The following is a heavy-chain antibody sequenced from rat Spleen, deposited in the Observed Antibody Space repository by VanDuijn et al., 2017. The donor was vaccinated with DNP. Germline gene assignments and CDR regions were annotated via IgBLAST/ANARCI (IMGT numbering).Heavy chain of an antibody. D-gene: IGHD1-5*01. Sequence: EVHLVVSGGGLVQPGRSLKLSCAVSGLTFSDYYMAWVRQAPTKGLEWVASVSYDGFSTYYRDSVKDRFTISRDNAKSNHYLQMDSLRSEDTATYYCARHEEQPWFAYWGQGTLVTVSS. J-gene: IGHJ3*01. CDR2: VSYDGFST. CDR3: ARHEEQPWFAY. V-gene: IGHV5-22*01. CDR1: GLTFSDYY.